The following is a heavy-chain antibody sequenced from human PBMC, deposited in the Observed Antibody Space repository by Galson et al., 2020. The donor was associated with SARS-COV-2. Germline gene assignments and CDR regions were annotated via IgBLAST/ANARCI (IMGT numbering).Heavy chain of an antibody. CDR3: ARDQKCGGDCWGDAFDI. J-gene: IGHJ3*02. Sequence: GGSLRLSCAASGFTFSSYGMHWVRQAPGKGLEWVAVIWYDGSNKYYADSVKGRFTISRDNSKNTLYLQMNSLRAEDTAVYYCARDQKCGGDCWGDAFDIWGQGTMVTVSS. CDR1: GFTFSSYG. V-gene: IGHV3-33*01. CDR2: IWYDGSNK. D-gene: IGHD2-21*02.